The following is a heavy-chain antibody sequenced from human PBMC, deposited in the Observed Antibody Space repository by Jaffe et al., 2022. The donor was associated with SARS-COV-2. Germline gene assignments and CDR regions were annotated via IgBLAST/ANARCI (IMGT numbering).Heavy chain of an antibody. V-gene: IGHV3-30-3*01. CDR2: VSSDGTRG. D-gene: IGHD4-17*01. Sequence: QVQLVESGGGVVQPGRSLRLSCVVAGFPFSNFAMHWVRQAPGEGLEWVAVVSSDGTRGYYADSVKGRFTISRDNSKNTLYLQMNGLRAEDTAVYYCTRDFLAMTNFDYWGQGTLVTVSS. CDR1: GFPFSNFA. J-gene: IGHJ4*02. CDR3: TRDFLAMTNFDY.